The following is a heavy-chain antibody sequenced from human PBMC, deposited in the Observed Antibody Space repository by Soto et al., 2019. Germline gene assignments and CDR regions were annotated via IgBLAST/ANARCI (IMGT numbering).Heavy chain of an antibody. D-gene: IGHD4-4*01. CDR2: IKPGGSEK. J-gene: IGHJ5*02. V-gene: IGHV3-7*01. CDR3: VRGGSNYAS. CDR1: GFTFSDSW. Sequence: EVQLVESGGGLVQPGGSLRLSCTASGFTFSDSWMTWVRQAPGKGLEWVARIKPGGSEKKYADSVKGRFSISRDNAKNSMYLQMDSLRGEDTAVYYCVRGGSNYASWGQGTLVTVSS.